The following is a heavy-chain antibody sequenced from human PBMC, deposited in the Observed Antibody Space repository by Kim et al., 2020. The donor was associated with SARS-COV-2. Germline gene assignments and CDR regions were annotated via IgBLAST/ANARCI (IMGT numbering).Heavy chain of an antibody. D-gene: IGHD2-2*01. J-gene: IGHJ4*02. Sequence: ASVKVSCKASGYTFTGHYIHWVRQAPGQGLEWMGWINPNSGGTNYAQKFQGRVTMTRDTSISTAYMELTRLTSDDTATYYCARASIGYCSSVSCATDYWGQGTLVTVSS. CDR3: ARASIGYCSSVSCATDY. CDR1: GYTFTGHY. V-gene: IGHV1-2*02. CDR2: INPNSGGT.